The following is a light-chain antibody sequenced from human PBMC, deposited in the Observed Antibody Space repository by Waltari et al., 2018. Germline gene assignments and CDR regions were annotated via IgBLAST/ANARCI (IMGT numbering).Light chain of an antibody. CDR2: TAS. Sequence: DIQLTQSPSSLSAFVRDRVTITCRASESIGNYLNWYQQKPGRAPNLLIYTASTLQSRVPSRFSGNGSVTDFTLTISSLQPEDFATYFCQQSYSTQFTFGPGTKVDIK. V-gene: IGKV1-39*01. CDR3: QQSYSTQFT. J-gene: IGKJ3*01. CDR1: ESIGNY.